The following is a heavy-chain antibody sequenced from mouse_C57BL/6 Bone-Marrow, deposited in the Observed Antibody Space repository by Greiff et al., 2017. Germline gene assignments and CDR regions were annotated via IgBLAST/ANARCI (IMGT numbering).Heavy chain of an antibody. V-gene: IGHV5-17*01. J-gene: IGHJ1*03. D-gene: IGHD1-1*01. CDR3: ARTITTVVARYFDV. CDR2: ISSGSSTI. CDR1: GFTFSDYG. Sequence: DVMLVESGGGLVKPGGSLKLSCAASGFTFSDYGMHWVRQAPEKGLEWVAYISSGSSTIYYADTVKGRFTISRDNAKNTLFLQMTSLRSEDTAMYYCARTITTVVARYFDVWGTATTVTVSS.